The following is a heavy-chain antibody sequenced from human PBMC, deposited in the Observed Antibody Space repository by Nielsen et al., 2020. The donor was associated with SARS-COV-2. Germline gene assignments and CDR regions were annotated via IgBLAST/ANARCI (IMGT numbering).Heavy chain of an antibody. CDR2: VYNSGSS. V-gene: IGHV4-59*01. Sequence: WIRQPPGKGLEWIGSVYNSGSSNYNPSLKSRVTISVDRSKKMFSLRLRSITPADTAVYYCARGGIEVSGSYAFLRGLNPRDHDYYGLDLWGQGTTVTVSS. J-gene: IGHJ6*02. CDR3: ARGGIEVSGSYAFLRGLNPRDHDYYGLDL. D-gene: IGHD3-16*01.